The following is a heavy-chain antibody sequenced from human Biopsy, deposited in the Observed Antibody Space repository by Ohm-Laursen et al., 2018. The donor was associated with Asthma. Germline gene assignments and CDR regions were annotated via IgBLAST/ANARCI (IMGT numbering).Heavy chain of an antibody. V-gene: IGHV4-34*01. CDR3: ARAAITGIRGWFDP. D-gene: IGHD1-20*01. J-gene: IGHJ5*02. CDR2: IDQSGYT. CDR1: GGYLTGHY. Sequence: SDTLSLTCTVYGGYLTGHYWNWIRQPPGKGLEWIGGIDQSGYTNYNPSLKSRVTISADTSKNQFHLNLSSVTAADTAVYFCARAAITGIRGWFDPWGQGTQVTVSS.